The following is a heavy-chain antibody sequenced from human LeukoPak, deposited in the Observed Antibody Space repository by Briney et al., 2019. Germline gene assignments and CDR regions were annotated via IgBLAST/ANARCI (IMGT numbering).Heavy chain of an antibody. Sequence: GGSLRLSCAASGFTFSTYGMHWVRQAPGKGLEWVAFIRYDGSTKYYADSVKGRFTISRDNAKNSLYLQMNSLRAEDTAVYYCARAVTNDAFDIWGQGTMVTVSS. V-gene: IGHV3-30*02. D-gene: IGHD4-17*01. J-gene: IGHJ3*02. CDR3: ARAVTNDAFDI. CDR2: IRYDGSTK. CDR1: GFTFSTYG.